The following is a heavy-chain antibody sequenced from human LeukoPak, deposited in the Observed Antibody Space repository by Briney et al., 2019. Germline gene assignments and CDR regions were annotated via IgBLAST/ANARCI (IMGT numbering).Heavy chain of an antibody. CDR1: GFTFSSYA. D-gene: IGHD4-11*01. CDR2: ISGSGGST. Sequence: PGGSLRLSCAASGFTFSSYAMSWVRQAPGKGLEWVSAISGSGGSTYYADSVKGRFTISRDNSKNTLYLQMNSLRAEDTVVYYCAKGDSTPSSWYYYYMDVWGKGTTVTVSS. CDR3: AKGDSTPSSWYYYYMDV. V-gene: IGHV3-23*01. J-gene: IGHJ6*03.